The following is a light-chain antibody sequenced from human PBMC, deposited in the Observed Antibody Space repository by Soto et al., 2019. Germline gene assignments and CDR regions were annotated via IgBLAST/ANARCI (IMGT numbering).Light chain of an antibody. CDR3: SSYTSSSTLVV. J-gene: IGLJ2*01. Sequence: QSALTQPASVSGSPGQSITISCTGTSSDVGGYNYVSWYQQHPGKAPKLMIYDVSNRPSGVSNRFSGSKSGNTASLTISGLLAEDEADYYCSSYTSSSTLVVFGGGTKLPVL. CDR2: DVS. CDR1: SSDVGGYNY. V-gene: IGLV2-14*01.